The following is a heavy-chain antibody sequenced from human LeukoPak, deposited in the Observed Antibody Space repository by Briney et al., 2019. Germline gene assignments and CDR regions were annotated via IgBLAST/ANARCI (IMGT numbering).Heavy chain of an antibody. J-gene: IGHJ5*02. V-gene: IGHV3-73*01. D-gene: IGHD2-2*01. Sequence: GGSLRLSCAASGFTFSSYGMHWVRQAPGKGLEWVGRIRSKANSYATAYAASVKGRFTISRDDSKNTAYLQMNSLKTEDTAVYYCTRRDPVGPATPWGQGTLVTVSS. CDR1: GFTFSSYG. CDR2: IRSKANSYAT. CDR3: TRRDPVGPATP.